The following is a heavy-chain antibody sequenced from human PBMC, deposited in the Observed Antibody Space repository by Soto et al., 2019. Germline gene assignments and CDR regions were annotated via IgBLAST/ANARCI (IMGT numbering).Heavy chain of an antibody. V-gene: IGHV2-5*02. CDR2: IYWDDDK. CDR1: GFSLSTSGVG. J-gene: IGHJ3*02. D-gene: IGHD3-9*01. Sequence: QITLKESGPPLVKPTQTLTLTCTFSGFSLSTSGVGVGWIRQPPGKALEWVTLIYWDDDKRYSPSLKSRIPITKDTSKSQVVLTMSNMDPVDTGTYYCARHIPSGYNDAFDIWGQGTMVTVSS. CDR3: ARHIPSGYNDAFDI.